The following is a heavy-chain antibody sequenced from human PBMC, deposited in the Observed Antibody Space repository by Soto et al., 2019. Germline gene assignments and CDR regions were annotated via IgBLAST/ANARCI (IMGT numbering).Heavy chain of an antibody. J-gene: IGHJ4*02. CDR2: ISSSGSTI. CDR3: ARGNPITMIVVVAPDFDY. D-gene: IGHD3-22*01. V-gene: IGHV3-48*02. CDR1: GFTFSSYS. Sequence: EVQLVESGGGLVQPGGSLRLSCAASGFTFSSYSMNWVRQAPGKGLEWVSYISSSGSTIYYADSVKGRFTISRDNAKNSXXMQMNSLRDEDTAVYYCARGNPITMIVVVAPDFDYWGQGTLVTVSS.